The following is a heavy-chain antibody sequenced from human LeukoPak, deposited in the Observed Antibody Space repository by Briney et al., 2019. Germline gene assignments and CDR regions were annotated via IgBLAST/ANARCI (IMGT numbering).Heavy chain of an antibody. Sequence: SETLSLTCTVSGGSISSYYWSWIRQPAGKGLEWIGRIYTSGSTNYNPSLKSRVTMSVDTSKNQFSLKLSSVTAADTAVYYCARGDFDWSYNWFDPWGQGTLVTVSS. CDR1: GGSISSYY. V-gene: IGHV4-4*07. J-gene: IGHJ5*02. CDR3: ARGDFDWSYNWFDP. D-gene: IGHD3-9*01. CDR2: IYTSGST.